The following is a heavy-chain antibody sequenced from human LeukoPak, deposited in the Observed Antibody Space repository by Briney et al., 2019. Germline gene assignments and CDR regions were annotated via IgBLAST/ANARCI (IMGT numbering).Heavy chain of an antibody. V-gene: IGHV4-59*01. Sequence: SETLSLTCTVSGGSISSYYWSWIRQPPGKGLEWIGYIYYSGSTNYNPSLKSRVTISVDTSKNQFSLKLSSVTAADTAVYYCARDRSGGSWYSGWFDPWGQGTLVTVSS. D-gene: IGHD6-13*01. CDR1: GGSISSYY. J-gene: IGHJ5*02. CDR2: IYYSGST. CDR3: ARDRSGGSWYSGWFDP.